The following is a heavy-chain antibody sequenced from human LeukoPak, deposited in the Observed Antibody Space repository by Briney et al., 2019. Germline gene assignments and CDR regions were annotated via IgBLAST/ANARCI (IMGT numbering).Heavy chain of an antibody. D-gene: IGHD3-22*01. CDR1: GYTFTSYG. J-gene: IGHJ4*02. Sequence: ASVKVSCKASGYTFTSYGISWVRQAPGQGLEWMGWISAYNGNTNYAQKFQGRVTITADKSTSTAYMELSSLRSEDTAVYYCARDAAYYYDSSGNFDYWGQGTLVTVSS. V-gene: IGHV1-18*01. CDR2: ISAYNGNT. CDR3: ARDAAYYYDSSGNFDY.